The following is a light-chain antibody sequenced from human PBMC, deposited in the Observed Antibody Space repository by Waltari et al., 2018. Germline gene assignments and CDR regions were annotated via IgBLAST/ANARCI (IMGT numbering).Light chain of an antibody. Sequence: DIQMTQSPSSLSASVGDRATITCRASQSIGYYLNWFQQKPGKPPKVLIFAASGLQSGVPSRFSGSGSGTDFTLTITSLHPEDFATYYCQQSYSIPLTFGQGTKVEIK. CDR3: QQSYSIPLT. J-gene: IGKJ1*01. V-gene: IGKV1-39*01. CDR1: QSIGYY. CDR2: AAS.